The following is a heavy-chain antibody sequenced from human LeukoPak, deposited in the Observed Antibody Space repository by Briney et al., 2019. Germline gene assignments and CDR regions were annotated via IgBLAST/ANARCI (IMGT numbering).Heavy chain of an antibody. Sequence: SQTLSLTCVVSGDSISSGAYSWSWIRQPPGKGLEWIGNIFHTGSTFYNPSLKSRLTISVDNSKNQFSLRLSSVTAADTAVYYCARELWFANAPGSWLDPWGQGTLVTVSS. J-gene: IGHJ5*02. CDR3: ARELWFANAPGSWLDP. CDR1: GDSISSGAYS. D-gene: IGHD3-10*01. V-gene: IGHV4-30-2*01. CDR2: IFHTGST.